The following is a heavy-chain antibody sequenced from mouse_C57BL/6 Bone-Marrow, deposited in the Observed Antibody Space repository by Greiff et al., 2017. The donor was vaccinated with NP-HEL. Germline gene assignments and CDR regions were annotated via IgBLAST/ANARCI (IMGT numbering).Heavy chain of an antibody. J-gene: IGHJ1*03. D-gene: IGHD1-1*01. CDR3: ARGHYGSSYWYFDV. CDR2: INPNNGGT. CDR1: GYTFTDYN. V-gene: IGHV1-18*01. Sequence: EVKLVESGPELVKPGASVKIPCKASGYTFTDYNMDWVKQSHGKSLEWIGDINPNNGGTIYNQKFKGKATLTVDKSSSTAYMELRSLTSEDTAVYYCARGHYGSSYWYFDVWGTGTTVTVSS.